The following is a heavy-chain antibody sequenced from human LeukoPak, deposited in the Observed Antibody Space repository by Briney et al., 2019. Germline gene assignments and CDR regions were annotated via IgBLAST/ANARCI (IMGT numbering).Heavy chain of an antibody. V-gene: IGHV3-23*01. CDR2: ISGSGGST. D-gene: IGHD3-22*01. CDR3: AKDLFVTDYYDSSGYYFDY. J-gene: IGHJ4*02. Sequence: PGGSLRLSCAASGFTFSSYSMNWVRQAPGKGLEWVSAISGSGGSTYYADSVKGRFTISRDNSKNTLYLQMNSLRAEDTAVYYCAKDLFVTDYYDSSGYYFDYWGQGTLVTVSS. CDR1: GFTFSSYS.